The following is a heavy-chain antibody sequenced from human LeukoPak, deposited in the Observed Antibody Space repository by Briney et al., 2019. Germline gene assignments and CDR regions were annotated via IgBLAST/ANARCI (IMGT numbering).Heavy chain of an antibody. CDR3: ARVSRSPLSPDYGDYGLDY. D-gene: IGHD4-17*01. J-gene: IGHJ4*02. Sequence: PSETLSLTCTVSGGSISSYYWSWIRQPPGKGLEWIGYIYYSGSTNYNPSLKSRVTMSVDTSKNQFSLKLSSVTAADTAVYYCARVSRSPLSPDYGDYGLDYWGQGTLVTVSS. V-gene: IGHV4-59*12. CDR1: GGSISSYY. CDR2: IYYSGST.